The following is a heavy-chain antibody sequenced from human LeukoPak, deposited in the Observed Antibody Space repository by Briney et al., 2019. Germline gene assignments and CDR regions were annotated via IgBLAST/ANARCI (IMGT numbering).Heavy chain of an antibody. D-gene: IGHD2-15*01. J-gene: IGHJ4*02. V-gene: IGHV3-30*18. CDR2: ISYDGRNK. Sequence: PGGSLRLSCAASGFIFSSYGMHGVRQAPGKGLEWVAVISYDGRNKYYGDSVKGRFTISRDNSKNTLYLQMNSLSAEDTAVYYCAKDMIGGYCSGGACYRPPSIWGQGTLVSVSS. CDR1: GFIFSSYG. CDR3: AKDMIGGYCSGGACYRPPSI.